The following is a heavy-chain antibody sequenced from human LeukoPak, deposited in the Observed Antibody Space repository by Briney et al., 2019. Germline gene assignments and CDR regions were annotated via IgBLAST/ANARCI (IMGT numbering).Heavy chain of an antibody. CDR2: INPSGGST. CDR1: GYTFTSYY. CDR3: ARAPNRNYDY. D-gene: IGHD4-11*01. V-gene: IGHV1-46*01. J-gene: IGHJ4*02. Sequence: GASVKVSCKASGYTFTSYYIHWVRQAPGQGLEWMGIINPSGGSTTYAQKFQGRVAMTRDTSTSRVYMEVSSLRSEDTAVYYCARAPNRNYDYWGQGTLVTVSS.